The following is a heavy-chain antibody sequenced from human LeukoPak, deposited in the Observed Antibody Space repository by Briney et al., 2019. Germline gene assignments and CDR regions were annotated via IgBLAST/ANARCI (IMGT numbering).Heavy chain of an antibody. D-gene: IGHD6-19*01. J-gene: IGHJ6*03. Sequence: SETLSLTCTVSGGSISSYSWSWIRQPPGKGLEWIGYIYTSGSTNYNPSLKSRVTISVDTSKNQFSLKLSSVTAADTAVYYCARRNGIAVAGTGRYYYYYYMDVWGKGTTVTVSS. V-gene: IGHV4-4*09. CDR2: IYTSGST. CDR3: ARRNGIAVAGTGRYYYYYYMDV. CDR1: GGSISSYS.